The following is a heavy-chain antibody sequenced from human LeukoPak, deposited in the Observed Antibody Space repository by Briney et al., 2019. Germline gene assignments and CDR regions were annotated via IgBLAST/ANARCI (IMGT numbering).Heavy chain of an antibody. J-gene: IGHJ5*02. CDR2: ISAYNGNT. Sequence: ASVKVSCKASGYTFTSYGISWVRQAPGQGLEWMGWISAYNGNTNYAQKLQGRVTMTTDTSTSTAYMELRSLRSGDTAVYYCARVVMSTPADWFDPWGQGTLVTVSS. D-gene: IGHD6-6*01. CDR1: GYTFTSYG. CDR3: ARVVMSTPADWFDP. V-gene: IGHV1-18*01.